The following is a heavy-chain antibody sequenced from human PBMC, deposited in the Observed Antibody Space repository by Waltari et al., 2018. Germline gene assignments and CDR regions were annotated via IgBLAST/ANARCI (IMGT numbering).Heavy chain of an antibody. V-gene: IGHV1-18*01. CDR3: SRGEDSSGYNGPDI. CDR1: GYTFSNYG. D-gene: IGHD3-22*01. CDR2: VSAYSCDT. J-gene: IGHJ4*02. Sequence: QVQLVQSGPELKKPGASVKVSCKTSGYTFSNYGITWVRQAPGQGLEWMGWVSAYSCDTNYAPKPQDRLTMTTDMSTSTAYMALTTLRIDDTAVYFCSRGEDSSGYNGPDIWGQGTLVSVSS.